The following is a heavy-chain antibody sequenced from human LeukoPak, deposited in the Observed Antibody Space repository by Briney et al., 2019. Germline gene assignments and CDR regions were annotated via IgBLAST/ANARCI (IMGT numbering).Heavy chain of an antibody. CDR3: ARDGLRDAFDI. V-gene: IGHV3-33*08. J-gene: IGHJ3*02. CDR2: IWYDGSNK. CDR1: GFTVSSNY. Sequence: GGSLRLSCAASGFTVSSNYMSWVRQAPGKGLEWVAVIWYDGSNKYYADSVKGRFTISRDNSKNTLYLQMNSLRAEDTAVYYCARDGLRDAFDIWGQGTMVTVSS.